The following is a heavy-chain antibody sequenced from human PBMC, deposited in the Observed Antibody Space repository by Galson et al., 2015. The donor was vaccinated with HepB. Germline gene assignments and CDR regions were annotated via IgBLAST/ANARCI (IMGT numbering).Heavy chain of an antibody. J-gene: IGHJ4*02. CDR3: ARDRSHASYYFDY. CDR1: GFTFSSYG. CDR2: IWYDGSNK. Sequence: SLRLSCAASGFTFSSYGMHWVRQAPGKGLEWVAVIWYDGSNKYYADSVKGRFTISRDNSKNTLYLQMNSLRAEDTAVYYCARDRSHASYYFDYWGQGTLVTVSS. V-gene: IGHV3-33*01.